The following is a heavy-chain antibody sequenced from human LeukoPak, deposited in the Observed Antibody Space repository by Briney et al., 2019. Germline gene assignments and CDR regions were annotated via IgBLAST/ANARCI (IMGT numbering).Heavy chain of an antibody. Sequence: GGSLRLSCAASGFTVSDNYMSWVRQAPGKGLEWVSTINDGGTITYYADSVKGRFTISRDNSKNTLFLQMSSLRAEDTAVYYCAKDDSPFGYGKDAFDIWGQGTMVTVSS. D-gene: IGHD3-16*01. J-gene: IGHJ3*02. CDR2: INDGGTIT. V-gene: IGHV3-66*02. CDR1: GFTVSDNY. CDR3: AKDDSPFGYGKDAFDI.